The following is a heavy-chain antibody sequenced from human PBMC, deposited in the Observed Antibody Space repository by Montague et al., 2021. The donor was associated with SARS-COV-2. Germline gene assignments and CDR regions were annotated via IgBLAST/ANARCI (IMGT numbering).Heavy chain of an antibody. J-gene: IGHJ4*02. D-gene: IGHD5-24*01. Sequence: SLRLSCAASGFALDEYAMHWVRQVPGKGLEWVSGIHWNSNPLGTXDSVRGRFTISRDNAKSSLYLQMNSLRIEDTALYYCAKGRSGYNIRQVATLDFWGQGTLVTVST. CDR1: GFALDEYA. CDR3: AKGRSGYNIRQVATLDF. CDR2: IHWNSNPL. V-gene: IGHV3-9*01.